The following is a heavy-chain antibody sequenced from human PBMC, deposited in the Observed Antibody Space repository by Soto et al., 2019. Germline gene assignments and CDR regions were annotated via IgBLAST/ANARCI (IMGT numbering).Heavy chain of an antibody. J-gene: IGHJ5*02. CDR2: ISAYNGNT. V-gene: IGHV1-18*01. CDR1: GYTFTSYG. Sequence: ASVKVSCKASGYTFTSYGISWVRQAPGQGLEWMGWISAYNGNTNYAQKLQGRVTMTTDTSMSTAYMELRSLRSDDTAVYYCARDYDIVVVVAATVGFDPWGQGTLVTVSS. D-gene: IGHD2-15*01. CDR3: ARDYDIVVVVAATVGFDP.